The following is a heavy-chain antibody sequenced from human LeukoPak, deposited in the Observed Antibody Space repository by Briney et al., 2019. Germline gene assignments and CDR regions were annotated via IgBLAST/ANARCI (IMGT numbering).Heavy chain of an antibody. D-gene: IGHD6-19*01. CDR1: GGSISSGSYY. V-gene: IGHV4-61*02. CDR2: IYTSGST. CDR3: GRLYYYYYYMDV. Sequence: ASETLSLTCTVSGGSISSGSYYWSWIRQPAGKGLEWIGRIYTSGSTNYNPSLKSRVTISVDTSKNQSSLKLSSVTAVDTAVYYCGRLYYYYYYMDVWGKGTTVTVSS. J-gene: IGHJ6*03.